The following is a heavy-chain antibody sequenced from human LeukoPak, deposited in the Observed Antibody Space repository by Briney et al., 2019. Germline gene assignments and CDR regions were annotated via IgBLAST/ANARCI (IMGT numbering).Heavy chain of an antibody. V-gene: IGHV4-34*01. J-gene: IGHJ4*02. Sequence: SETLSLACAVYGGSFSGYYWSWIRQPPGKGLEWIGEINHSGSTNYNPSLKSRVTISVDTSKNQFSLKLSSVTAADTAVYYCARRDHFYDSSGYYSFDYWGQGTLVTVSS. D-gene: IGHD3-22*01. CDR2: INHSGST. CDR1: GGSFSGYY. CDR3: ARRDHFYDSSGYYSFDY.